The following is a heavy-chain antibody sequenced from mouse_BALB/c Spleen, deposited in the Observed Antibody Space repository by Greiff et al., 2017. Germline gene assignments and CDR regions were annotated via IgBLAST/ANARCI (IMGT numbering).Heavy chain of an antibody. V-gene: IGHV1-14*01. CDR2: INPYNDGT. CDR1: GYTFTSYV. J-gene: IGHJ2*01. Sequence: EVQGVESGPELVKPGASVKMSCKASGYTFTSYVMHWVKQKPGQGLEWIGYINPYNDGTTYNEKFKGKATLTSDKSSSTAYMELSSLTSEDSAVYYGARGGGNYPLDYWGQGTTLTVSS. CDR3: ARGGGNYPLDY. D-gene: IGHD2-1*01.